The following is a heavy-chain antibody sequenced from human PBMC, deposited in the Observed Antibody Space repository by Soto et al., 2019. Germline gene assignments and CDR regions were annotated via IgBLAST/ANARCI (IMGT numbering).Heavy chain of an antibody. J-gene: IGHJ4*02. Sequence: QLQLLESGGDLVKPGGSLRLSCAASGFSVSGNDLSWIRQAPGKGLEWVSSIGSSGRAIYYADSVKGRFTISRDNAKASLYLHMSSLRAEDPAIYYCASHHSSGSLYFDSWGQGTLVTVSS. CDR2: IGSSGRAI. V-gene: IGHV3-11*01. CDR3: ASHHSSGSLYFDS. D-gene: IGHD6-19*01. CDR1: GFSVSGND.